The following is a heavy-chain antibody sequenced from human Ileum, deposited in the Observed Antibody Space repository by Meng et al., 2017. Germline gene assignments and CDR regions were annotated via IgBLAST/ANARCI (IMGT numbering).Heavy chain of an antibody. Sequence: GESLKISCVVSGGTFSGSDIHWVRQASGKGLEWVGRIRSKTNNFATAYPASVKGRFTISRDDSKDTAFLQMNSLITEDTALYYCTMYASGHIWGQGTVVTVSS. V-gene: IGHV3-73*01. CDR2: IRSKTNNFAT. CDR3: TMYASGHI. D-gene: IGHD2-8*01. CDR1: GGTFSGSD. J-gene: IGHJ3*02.